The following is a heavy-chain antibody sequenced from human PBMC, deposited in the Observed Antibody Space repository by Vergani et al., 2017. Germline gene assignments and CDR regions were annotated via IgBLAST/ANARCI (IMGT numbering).Heavy chain of an antibody. J-gene: IGHJ6*02. V-gene: IGHV3-21*01. CDR3: ARDRYYLGSESYPYFYYYVLDV. D-gene: IGHD3-10*01. CDR1: GFTFSSYS. CDR2: ISSSSSYI. Sequence: EVQLVESGGGLVKRGGSLRLSCAASGFTFSSYSMNWVRQAPGKGLEWVSSISSSSSYIHYSDSLKGRFTISRDNAKSSLYLQMNSLRAEDTGVYFCARDRYYLGSESYPYFYYYVLDVWGQGTAVTVSS.